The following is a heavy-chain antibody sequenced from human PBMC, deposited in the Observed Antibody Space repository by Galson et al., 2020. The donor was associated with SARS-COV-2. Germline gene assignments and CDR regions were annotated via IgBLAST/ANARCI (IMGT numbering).Heavy chain of an antibody. CDR3: ARIPSSGFGHSMDV. Sequence: SGPTLEKPTQTLTLTCTLSGFSLSTSGMCVSWIRQPPGKALEWLALIDWDDDKYYSTSLKTRLTISKDTSKNQVVLTMTNMDPVDTATYYCARIPSSGFGHSMDVWGQGTTVTVSS. CDR2: IDWDDDK. V-gene: IGHV2-70*01. CDR1: GFSLSTSGMC. J-gene: IGHJ6*02. D-gene: IGHD3-10*01.